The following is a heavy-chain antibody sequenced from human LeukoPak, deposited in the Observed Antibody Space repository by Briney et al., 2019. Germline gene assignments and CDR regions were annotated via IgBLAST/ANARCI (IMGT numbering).Heavy chain of an antibody. J-gene: IGHJ6*03. D-gene: IGHD2-2*01. Sequence: TLSLTCTVSGDSISSGSDYWGWIRRAGGKGLEWIERIYTSESTNYNRDLKSRDTISVDTSKNPFSLKLSSVTASDTAVYYCARAVVPAPCTCYYYYYYMDGWGKRTTVTVSS. CDR1: GDSISSGSDY. CDR3: ARAVVPAPCTCYYYYYYMDG. V-gene: IGHV4-61*02. CDR2: IYTSEST.